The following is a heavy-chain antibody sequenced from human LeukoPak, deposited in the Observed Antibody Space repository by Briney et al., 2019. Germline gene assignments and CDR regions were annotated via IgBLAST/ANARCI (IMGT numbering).Heavy chain of an antibody. V-gene: IGHV1-69*04. CDR2: IIPILGIA. CDR1: GGTFSSYA. D-gene: IGHD4-23*01. J-gene: IGHJ3*02. Sequence: SVKVSCKASGGTFSSYAISWVRQAPGQGLEWMGRIIPILGIANYAQKFQGRVTITADKSTSTAYMELSSLRSEDTAVYYCARGGGGNSEEAFDIWGQGTMVTVSS. CDR3: ARGGGGNSEEAFDI.